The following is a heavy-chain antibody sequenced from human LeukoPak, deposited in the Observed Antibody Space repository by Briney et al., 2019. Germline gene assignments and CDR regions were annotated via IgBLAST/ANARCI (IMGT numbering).Heavy chain of an antibody. CDR1: GCSISSGGYY. CDR2: IYTSGNT. CDR3: ARGVAPSIAAAGTILSFDY. D-gene: IGHD6-13*01. V-gene: IGHV4-61*02. Sequence: SQTLSLTCTVSGCSISSGGYYWSWIRQPAGKGLEWIGRIYTSGNTNYNPSLKSRATISVDTSKNQFSLELSSVTAADTAVYYCARGVAPSIAAAGTILSFDYWGQGTLVTVSS. J-gene: IGHJ4*02.